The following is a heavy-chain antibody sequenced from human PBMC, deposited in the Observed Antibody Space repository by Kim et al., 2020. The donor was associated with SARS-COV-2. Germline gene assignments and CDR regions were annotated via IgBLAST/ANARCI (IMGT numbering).Heavy chain of an antibody. CDR1: GFTFSSYA. J-gene: IGHJ6*02. CDR3: ATSGSGNYFYYGMDV. V-gene: IGHV3-30-3*01. CDR2: ISYDGSNK. Sequence: GGSLRLSCAASGFTFSSYAMHWVRQAPGKGLEWVAVISYDGSNKYYADSVKGRFTISRDNSKNTLYLQMNSLRAEDTAVYYCATSGSGNYFYYGMDVGGQGTTVTVSS. D-gene: IGHD3-10*01.